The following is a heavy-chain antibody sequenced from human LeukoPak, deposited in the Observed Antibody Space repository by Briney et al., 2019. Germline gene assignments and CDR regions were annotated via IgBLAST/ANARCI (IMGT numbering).Heavy chain of an antibody. CDR1: GFTFGGYG. CDR3: TRYNTDHFDY. J-gene: IGHJ4*02. Sequence: GGSLGLSCAGSGFTFGGYGMHWFRQTPGKGLEWVAVIAYDGSRAFYADSVKGRFTISRDNSKNTMSVQMDALRAEDTAVYYCTRYNTDHFDYWGQGTLVTVYS. V-gene: IGHV3-33*01. D-gene: IGHD1-14*01. CDR2: IAYDGSRA.